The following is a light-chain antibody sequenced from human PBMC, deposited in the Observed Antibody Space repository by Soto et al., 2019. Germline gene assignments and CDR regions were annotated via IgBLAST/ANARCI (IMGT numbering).Light chain of an antibody. CDR3: EYYGTPIT. V-gene: IGKV3-20*01. CDR2: GTS. J-gene: IGKJ4*01. CDR1: QSISNNH. Sequence: EIVLTQSPGTLSLSPGERVTLSCRASQSISNNHLAWYQQKPGQAPRLLIHGTSNRATGIPDRFSGSGSGTDFTLTFSRLEPEDFAVYYCEYYGTPITFGGGTRSIS.